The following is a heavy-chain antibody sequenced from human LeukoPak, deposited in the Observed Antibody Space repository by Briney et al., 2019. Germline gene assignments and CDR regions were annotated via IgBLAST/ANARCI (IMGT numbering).Heavy chain of an antibody. V-gene: IGHV3-23*01. J-gene: IGHJ1*01. D-gene: IGHD6-19*01. CDR1: GFTFSNYG. Sequence: GGSLRLSCAASGFTFSNYGMSWVRQAPGRGLEWVSTITGSGTNTDYADSVKGRFTISRDNSNNTLFLHLNSLRGEDTAVYYCTRNSGWYGLSWGQGTLVTVSS. CDR3: TRNSGWYGLS. CDR2: ITGSGTNT.